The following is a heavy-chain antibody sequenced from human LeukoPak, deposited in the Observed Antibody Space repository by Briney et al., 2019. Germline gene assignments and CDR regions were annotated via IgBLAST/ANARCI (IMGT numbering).Heavy chain of an antibody. Sequence: SETLSLTCTASGGSISNYHWSWIRQPAGKGLEWIGRIYASGTNYNPSLKSRVTMSVDTSKNQISLKMSSVTAADTAVYYCAGEFDYWGQGILVTVSS. V-gene: IGHV4-4*07. J-gene: IGHJ4*02. CDR2: IYASGT. CDR1: GGSISNYH. CDR3: AGEFDY.